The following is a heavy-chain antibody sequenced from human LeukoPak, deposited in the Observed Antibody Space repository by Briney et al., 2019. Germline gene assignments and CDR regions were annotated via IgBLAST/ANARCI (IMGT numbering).Heavy chain of an antibody. V-gene: IGHV3-11*01. D-gene: IGHD5-12*01. CDR1: GFTLSDYY. CDR2: ISSSGSTI. J-gene: IGHJ4*02. Sequence: GGSLRLSCAASGFTLSDYYMSWIRQAPGKGLEWVSYISSSGSTIYYADSVKGRFTISRDNAKNSLYLQMNSLRAEDTAVYYCAREEALGSGYDLDYWGQGTLVTVSS. CDR3: AREEALGSGYDLDY.